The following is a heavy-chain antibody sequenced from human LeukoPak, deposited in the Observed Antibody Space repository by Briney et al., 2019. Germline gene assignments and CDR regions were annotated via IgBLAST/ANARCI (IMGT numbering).Heavy chain of an antibody. CDR1: GFTFSSYS. CDR2: ISSSSSYI. J-gene: IGHJ1*01. D-gene: IGHD2-2*01. CDR3: ARAPSSSRGYFQH. Sequence: PGGSLRLSCAASGFTFSSYSMNWVRQAPGKGLEWVSSISSSSSYIYYADSVKGRFTISRDNAKNSLYLQMNSLRDEDTAVYYCARAPSSSRGYFQHWGQGTLVTVSS. V-gene: IGHV3-21*01.